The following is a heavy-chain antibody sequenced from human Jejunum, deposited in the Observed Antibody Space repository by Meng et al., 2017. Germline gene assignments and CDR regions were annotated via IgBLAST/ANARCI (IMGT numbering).Heavy chain of an antibody. CDR1: GGSGNSGSYY. CDR2: MYFSGST. D-gene: IGHD3-10*01. CDR3: ARDLGYTGSYEFDY. V-gene: IGHV4-61*01. Sequence: QAQVQESVPRLGRPAGTLPLTCPFSGGSGNSGSYYWSWIRQPPGKGLEWIGYMYFSGSTNYNASLKSRVTISVDTSKKQFSLKLTSVTAADTAVYYCARDLGYTGSYEFDYWGQGTLVTVSS. J-gene: IGHJ4*02.